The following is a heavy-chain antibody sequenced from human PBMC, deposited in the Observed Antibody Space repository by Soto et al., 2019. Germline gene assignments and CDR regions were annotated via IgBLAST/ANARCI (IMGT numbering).Heavy chain of an antibody. Sequence: QVHLVQSGAEVKKPGASVKVSCKGSGYAFTTYGITWVRQAPGQGLEWMGWISAHNGNTNYAQKLQGRGTVTRDTSRSTAYMELRSLRSDDTAVYYCARGRYGDYWGQGALVTVSS. CDR1: GYAFTTYG. CDR2: ISAHNGNT. D-gene: IGHD1-1*01. V-gene: IGHV1-18*01. J-gene: IGHJ4*02. CDR3: ARGRYGDY.